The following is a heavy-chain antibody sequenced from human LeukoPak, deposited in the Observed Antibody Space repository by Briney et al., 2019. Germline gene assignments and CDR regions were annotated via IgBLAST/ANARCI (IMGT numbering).Heavy chain of an antibody. CDR3: ARDGSGLAVRGWFDF. CDR1: GFALNKYG. J-gene: IGHJ5*01. D-gene: IGHD3-10*01. CDR2: IWYDGSYE. Sequence: PGGSLRLSCVASGFALNKYGVHWVRQAPGKGLEWVAVIWYDGSYEYYADSVKGRLAISRDNDKNTVNLQTNSLRVEDTAVYYCARDGSGLAVRGWFDFWGRGTVVTVSS. V-gene: IGHV3-33*01.